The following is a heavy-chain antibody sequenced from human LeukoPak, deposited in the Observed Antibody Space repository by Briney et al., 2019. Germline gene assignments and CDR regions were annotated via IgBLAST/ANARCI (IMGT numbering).Heavy chain of an antibody. CDR3: ARLRGYSYGYGDY. J-gene: IGHJ4*02. V-gene: IGHV3-48*04. D-gene: IGHD5-18*01. Sequence: GGSLRLSCAASGFSFSSYSMNWVRHAPGEGLEWASYISSSGNTIDYADSVKGRFTISRDNAKNSLYLQMVSLRAEDTAVYYCARLRGYSYGYGDYWGQGTLVTVSS. CDR1: GFSFSSYS. CDR2: ISSSGNTI.